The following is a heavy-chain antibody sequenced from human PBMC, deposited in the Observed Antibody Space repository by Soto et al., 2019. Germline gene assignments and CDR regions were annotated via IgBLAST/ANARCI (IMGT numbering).Heavy chain of an antibody. D-gene: IGHD2-21*02. V-gene: IGHV3-23*01. Sequence: GGSLRLSCAASGFTFSIYAMMWVRQSPGKGQEWVAGMTGSGGDIRYADSVKGRFTISKDNSKNTLYLQMNSLRAEDTAMYYCAKDAVDGDGLWLAANWGQGTLVTVSS. CDR3: AKDAVDGDGLWLAAN. CDR1: GFTFSIYA. J-gene: IGHJ4*02. CDR2: MTGSGGDI.